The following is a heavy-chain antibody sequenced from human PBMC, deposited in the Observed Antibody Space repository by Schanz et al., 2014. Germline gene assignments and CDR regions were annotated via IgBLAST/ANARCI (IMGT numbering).Heavy chain of an antibody. CDR2: IGGSDGNT. Sequence: QVQLVQSGGEVKTPGASVKVSCKASGYTFTRSGISWVRQAPGQGLEWMGWIGGSDGNTNFAQKFQGRVTMTRDTSTSTAYIELHILTSEDTAVYYCARGRTFDYWGQGTLVTVSS. V-gene: IGHV1-18*01. CDR3: ARGRTFDY. CDR1: GYTFTRSG. J-gene: IGHJ4*02.